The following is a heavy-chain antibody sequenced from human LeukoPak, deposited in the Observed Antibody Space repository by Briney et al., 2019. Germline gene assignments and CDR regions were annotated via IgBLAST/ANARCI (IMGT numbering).Heavy chain of an antibody. J-gene: IGHJ4*02. Sequence: ASVKVSCKASRYTFTSYYMHWVRQAPGQGLEWMGIINPSGGSTSYAQKFQGRVTMTRDTSTSTVYMELSSLRSEDTAVYYCARSALTIVVVVAADEYYFDYWGQGTLVTVSS. D-gene: IGHD2-15*01. CDR2: INPSGGST. V-gene: IGHV1-46*03. CDR1: RYTFTSYY. CDR3: ARSALTIVVVVAADEYYFDY.